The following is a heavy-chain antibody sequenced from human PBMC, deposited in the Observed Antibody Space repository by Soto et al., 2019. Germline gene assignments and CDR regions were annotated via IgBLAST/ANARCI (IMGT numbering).Heavy chain of an antibody. CDR1: GGSVSRERHY. D-gene: IGHD3-3*01. J-gene: IGHJ6*02. CDR2: IYYTGSP. V-gene: IGHV4-61*01. CDR3: ARDQYDFRSGSYYSAMEV. Sequence: QVQLQESGPGLVKPSETLSLTCTVSGGSVSRERHYWSWIRQTPGKGLQWIGYIYYTGSPNYNPPLKGRVTMSVDTSRDQVSLRLRSVTRADTAVYYYARDQYDFRSGSYYSAMEVWGQATKVTVSS.